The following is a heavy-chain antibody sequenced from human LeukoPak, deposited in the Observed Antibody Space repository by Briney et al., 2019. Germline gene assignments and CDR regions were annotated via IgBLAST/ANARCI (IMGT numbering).Heavy chain of an antibody. D-gene: IGHD3-22*01. CDR2: INPNRGGT. Sequence: ASVKVSCKASGYTFTGYYMHWVRQARGQGLEWMGWINPNRGGTNYAQKFQGRVTMTRDTSISTAYMELSRLRSDDTAVYYCARVRIVVAPKGHYYYGMDVWGQGTTVTVSS. CDR1: GYTFTGYY. CDR3: ARVRIVVAPKGHYYYGMDV. V-gene: IGHV1-2*02. J-gene: IGHJ6*02.